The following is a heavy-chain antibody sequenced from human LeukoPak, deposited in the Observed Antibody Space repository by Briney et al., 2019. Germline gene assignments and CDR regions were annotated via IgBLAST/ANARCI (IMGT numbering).Heavy chain of an antibody. Sequence: GESLKISCKCSGYSFTSYWIGWVRQMPGKGLEWMGIIYPGDSDTRYSPSFQGQVTISADKSISTAYLQWSSLKASDTAMYYCARRIGYSSSWYYFDYWGQGTLVTVSS. V-gene: IGHV5-51*01. CDR3: ARRIGYSSSWYYFDY. J-gene: IGHJ4*02. CDR1: GYSFTSYW. CDR2: IYPGDSDT. D-gene: IGHD6-13*01.